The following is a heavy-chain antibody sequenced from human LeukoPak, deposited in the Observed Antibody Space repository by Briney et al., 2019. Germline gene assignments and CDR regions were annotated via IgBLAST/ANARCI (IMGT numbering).Heavy chain of an antibody. CDR2: ISAYNGNT. CDR1: GYTFTSYG. CDR3: ARAPTVFYPTNWFDP. J-gene: IGHJ5*02. D-gene: IGHD2/OR15-2a*01. V-gene: IGHV1-18*01. Sequence: ASVKVSCKASGYTFTSYGISWVRQAPGQGLEWMGWISAYNGNTNYAQKLQGRVTMTTDTSTSTAYMELRSLRSDDTAVYYCARAPTVFYPTNWFDPWGQGTLVTVSS.